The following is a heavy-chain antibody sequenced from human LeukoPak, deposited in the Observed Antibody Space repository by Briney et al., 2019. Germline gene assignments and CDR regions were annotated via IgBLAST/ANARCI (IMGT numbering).Heavy chain of an antibody. J-gene: IGHJ4*02. Sequence: ASVKVPCKASGYTFTGYYMHWVRQAPGQGLEWMGWINPNSGGTNYAQKFQGRVTMTRDTSISTAYMELSRLRSDDTAVYYCARGPILRDFWSGYYPDYFDYWGQGTLVTVSS. V-gene: IGHV1-2*02. D-gene: IGHD3-3*01. CDR2: INPNSGGT. CDR1: GYTFTGYY. CDR3: ARGPILRDFWSGYYPDYFDY.